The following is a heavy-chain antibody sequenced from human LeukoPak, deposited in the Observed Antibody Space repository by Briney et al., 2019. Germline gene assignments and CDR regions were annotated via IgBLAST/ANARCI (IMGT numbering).Heavy chain of an antibody. J-gene: IGHJ4*02. Sequence: PSETLSLTCTVSGGSISSSSYYWGWIRQPPGKGLEWIGSIYYSGSTYYNPSLKSRVTISVDTSKNQFSLMLSSVTAADTAVYYCATLGFSSGYYYYFDHWGQGTLVTVSS. V-gene: IGHV4-39*07. D-gene: IGHD3-22*01. CDR2: IYYSGST. CDR3: ATLGFSSGYYYYFDH. CDR1: GGSISSSSYY.